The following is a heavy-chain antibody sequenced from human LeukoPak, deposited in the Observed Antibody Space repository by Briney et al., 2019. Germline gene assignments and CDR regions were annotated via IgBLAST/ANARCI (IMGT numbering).Heavy chain of an antibody. V-gene: IGHV4-59*01. CDR1: GGSFSGYY. Sequence: TSETLSLTCAVYGGSFSGYYWSWIRQPPGKGLEWIGYIYYSGSTNYNPSLKSRVTISVDTSKNQFSLKLSSVTAADTAVYYCARDQYGRAFDIWGQGTMVTVSS. J-gene: IGHJ3*02. CDR2: IYYSGST. D-gene: IGHD1-26*01. CDR3: ARDQYGRAFDI.